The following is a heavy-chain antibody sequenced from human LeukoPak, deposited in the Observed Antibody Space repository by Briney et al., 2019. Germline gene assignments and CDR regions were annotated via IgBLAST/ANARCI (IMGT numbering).Heavy chain of an antibody. D-gene: IGHD5-18*01. CDR3: ARSSPTWIQLRLVWFDP. J-gene: IGHJ5*02. V-gene: IGHV4-39*07. Sequence: PSETLSLTCTVSGGSISSGSYYWSWIRQPPGKGLEWIGEINHSRSTNYNPSLKSRVTISVDTSKNQFSLKLSSVTAADTAVYYCARSSPTWIQLRLVWFDPWGQGTLVTVSS. CDR2: INHSRST. CDR1: GGSISSGSYY.